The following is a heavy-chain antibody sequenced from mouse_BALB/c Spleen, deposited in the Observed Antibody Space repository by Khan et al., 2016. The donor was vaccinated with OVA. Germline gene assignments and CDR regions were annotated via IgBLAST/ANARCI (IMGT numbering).Heavy chain of an antibody. CDR3: ARELRLGGFAF. Sequence: QVQLKESGPGLVAPSQSLSITCTVSGFSLTGYGVNWVRQPPGKGLEWLGMIWGDGSTDYNSVLKSRLSITKDISKSQVFLKMNSLQTDDTARYYCARELRLGGFAFWGQGTLVTVSA. V-gene: IGHV2-6-7*01. CDR1: GFSLTGYG. J-gene: IGHJ3*01. CDR2: IWGDGST. D-gene: IGHD1-2*01.